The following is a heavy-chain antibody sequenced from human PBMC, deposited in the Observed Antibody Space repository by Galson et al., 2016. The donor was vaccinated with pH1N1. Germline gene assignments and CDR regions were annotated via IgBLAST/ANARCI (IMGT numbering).Heavy chain of an antibody. D-gene: IGHD3-16*01. Sequence: SETLSLTCAVSGYSISSGYYWAWIRQPPGKGLEWIGSIYKSGSSYYNPSLKSRVTISLDTSKNQFSLKLTSMTAADTAVYYCARDKGRLGAPDYWGQGTLVTVSS. CDR1: GYSISSGYY. CDR3: ARDKGRLGAPDY. CDR2: IYKSGSS. J-gene: IGHJ4*02. V-gene: IGHV4-38-2*02.